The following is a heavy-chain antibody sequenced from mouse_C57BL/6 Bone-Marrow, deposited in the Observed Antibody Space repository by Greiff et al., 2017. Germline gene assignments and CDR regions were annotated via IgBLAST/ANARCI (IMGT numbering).Heavy chain of an antibody. Sequence: QVQLQQSDAELVKPGASVKISCKASGYTFTDHTIHWMKQRPEQGLEWIGYIYPRDGSTKYNEKFKGKATLTADKSSSTASMQLNSLTSEDSAFYFSTQEIGYPFAYWGQGTLVTVSA. CDR3: TQEIGYPFAY. CDR1: GYTFTDHT. V-gene: IGHV1-78*01. CDR2: IYPRDGST. J-gene: IGHJ3*01. D-gene: IGHD2-14*01.